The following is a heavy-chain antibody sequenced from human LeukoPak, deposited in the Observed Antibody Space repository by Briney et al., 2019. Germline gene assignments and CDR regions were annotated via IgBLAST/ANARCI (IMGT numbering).Heavy chain of an antibody. V-gene: IGHV3-7*01. D-gene: IGHD4-17*01. CDR3: ARDLFDTVTTGYLDY. J-gene: IGHJ4*02. Sequence: PGGSLRLSCAASGFTFSSYWMSWVRQAPGKGLEWVANIKQDGSEKYYVDSVKGRFTISRDNAKNSLYLQMNSLRAEDTAVYYCARDLFDTVTTGYLDYWGQGTLVTVSS. CDR2: IKQDGSEK. CDR1: GFTFSSYW.